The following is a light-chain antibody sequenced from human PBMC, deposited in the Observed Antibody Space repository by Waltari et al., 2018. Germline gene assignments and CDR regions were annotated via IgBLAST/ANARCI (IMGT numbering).Light chain of an antibody. CDR2: EVI. Sequence: QSALIQPRSVSGSPGQSVTFPCPGSSRDVGRYNYVSWYQQHSGKAPKLIIYEVIERPSGVPDRFSGSKYGDTASLTISGLQAEDEADYYCCSYAGSHSWVFGGGTKLTVL. CDR3: CSYAGSHSWV. CDR1: SRDVGRYNY. V-gene: IGLV2-11*01. J-gene: IGLJ3*02.